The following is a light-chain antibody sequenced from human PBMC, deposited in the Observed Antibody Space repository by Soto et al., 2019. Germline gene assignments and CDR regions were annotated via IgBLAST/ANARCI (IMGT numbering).Light chain of an antibody. V-gene: IGKV3-11*01. Sequence: EIVLTQSPPTLSLSPGERGTLSCRASQSIGNQLAWYQQKPGQAPRLLISEVSNRATGTPARFSGSGSGTDFTLTITSVQPEDLAIYYRQQRRDWPLTFGGGTKVEIK. J-gene: IGKJ4*01. CDR2: EVS. CDR3: QQRRDWPLT. CDR1: QSIGNQ.